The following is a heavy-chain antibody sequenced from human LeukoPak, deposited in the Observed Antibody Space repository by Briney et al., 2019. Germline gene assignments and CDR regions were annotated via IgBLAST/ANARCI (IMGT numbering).Heavy chain of an antibody. D-gene: IGHD3-10*01. CDR3: ARDGIVPAAAAPYYYGSGSYYPWGYYFDY. V-gene: IGHV3-48*01. CDR2: ISSSSSTI. CDR1: GFTFSSYS. Sequence: GGSLRLSCAASGFTFSSYSMNWVRQAPGKGLEWVSYISSSSSTIYYADSVKGRFTISRDNAKNSLYLQMNSLRAEDTAVYYCARDGIVPAAAAPYYYGSGSYYPWGYYFDYWGQGTLVTVSS. J-gene: IGHJ4*02.